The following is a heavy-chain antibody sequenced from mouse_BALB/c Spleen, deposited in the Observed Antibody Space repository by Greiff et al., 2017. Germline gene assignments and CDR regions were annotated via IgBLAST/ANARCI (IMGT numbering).Heavy chain of an antibody. CDR3: ARNGGYFDY. J-gene: IGHJ2*01. Sequence: VQLQESGPELVKPGASVKLSCKASGYTFTSYWMHWVKQRPGQGLEWIGEINPSNGRTNYNEKFKSKATLTVDKSSSTAYMQLSSLTSEDSAVYYCARNGGYFDYWGQGTTLTVSS. CDR1: GYTFTSYW. V-gene: IGHV1S81*02. CDR2: INPSNGRT.